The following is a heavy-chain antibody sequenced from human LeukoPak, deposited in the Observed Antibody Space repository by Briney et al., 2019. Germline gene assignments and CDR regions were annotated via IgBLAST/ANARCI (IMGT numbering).Heavy chain of an antibody. J-gene: IGHJ5*02. CDR3: ARSRLYCSGGSCYLSNWFDP. CDR2: INHSGST. D-gene: IGHD2-15*01. V-gene: IGHV4-34*01. CDR1: GGSFSGYY. Sequence: SETLSLTCAVYGGSFSGYYWSWIRQPPGKGLEWIGEINHSGSTNYNPSLKSRVTISVDTSKNQFSLKLSSVTAADTAVYYCARSRLYCSGGSCYLSNWFDPWGQGTLVTVSS.